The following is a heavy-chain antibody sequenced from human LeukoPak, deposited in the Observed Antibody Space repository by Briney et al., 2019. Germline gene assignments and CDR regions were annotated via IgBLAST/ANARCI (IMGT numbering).Heavy chain of an antibody. Sequence: SETLSLTCAVYGGSFSGYYWSWIRQPPGKGLEWIGEINHSGSTNYNPSLKSRVTISVDTSKNQFSLKLSSVTAADTAVYYCAVRAARDYDILHWFDPWGQGTLVTVSS. CDR1: GGSFSGYY. D-gene: IGHD3-9*01. V-gene: IGHV4-34*01. J-gene: IGHJ5*02. CDR2: INHSGST. CDR3: AVRAARDYDILHWFDP.